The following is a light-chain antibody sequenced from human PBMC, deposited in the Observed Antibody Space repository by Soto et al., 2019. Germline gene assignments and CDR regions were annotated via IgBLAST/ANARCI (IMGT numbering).Light chain of an antibody. J-gene: IGKJ3*01. Sequence: DIQMTQSPSSVSASVGDRVTITCRASQDISDWLAWYQQKPGEAPKLLVSAASTLQGGVPSRFSGSGSGTDFTLTISSLQPEDSATYYCQQANRFPFTFGPGTKVDIK. CDR3: QQANRFPFT. CDR2: AAS. V-gene: IGKV1-12*02. CDR1: QDISDW.